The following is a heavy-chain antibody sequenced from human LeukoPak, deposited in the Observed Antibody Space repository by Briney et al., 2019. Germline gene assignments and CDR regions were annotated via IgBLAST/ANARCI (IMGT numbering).Heavy chain of an antibody. V-gene: IGHV1-8*03. CDR2: MNPNSGNT. CDR3: ARGIGVRGVIIRRYYYYYMDV. CDR1: GYTFTSYD. D-gene: IGHD3-10*01. J-gene: IGHJ6*03. Sequence: ASVKVSCKASGYTFTSYDINWVRQATGQGLEWMGWMNPNSGNTGYAQKFQGRVTITRNTSISTAYMELSSLRSEDTAVYYCARGIGVRGVIIRRYYYYYMDVWGKGTTVTVSS.